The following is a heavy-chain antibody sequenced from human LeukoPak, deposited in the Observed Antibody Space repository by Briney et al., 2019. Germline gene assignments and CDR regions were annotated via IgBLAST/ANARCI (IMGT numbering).Heavy chain of an antibody. V-gene: IGHV3-66*01. CDR2: IYSNAGNT. D-gene: IGHD1-1*01. CDR3: QRATRRGGSFDY. Sequence: GGSLRLSCAASGFTVSINYVNWVRQPPGKGLEWVSVIYSNAGNTNYADSVKGRFTVSRDNSKNTVYLQMDSLRVEDTAVYYCQRATRRGGSFDYWGQGTLVTVSS. CDR1: GFTVSINY. J-gene: IGHJ4*02.